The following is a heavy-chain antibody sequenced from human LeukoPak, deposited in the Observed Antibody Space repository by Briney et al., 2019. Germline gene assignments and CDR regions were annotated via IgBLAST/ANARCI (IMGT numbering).Heavy chain of an antibody. Sequence: GGSLRLSCAASGFTVSSNYMSWDRQVPGKGLEWVSITYSGGSTYYADSVKGRFTISRDNSKNTLYLQMNSLRAEDTAMYYCARDSTNYDSGSYYSVYWGQGTLVTVSS. CDR2: TYSGGST. CDR3: ARDSTNYDSGSYYSVY. V-gene: IGHV3-66*01. D-gene: IGHD3-10*01. J-gene: IGHJ4*02. CDR1: GFTVSSNY.